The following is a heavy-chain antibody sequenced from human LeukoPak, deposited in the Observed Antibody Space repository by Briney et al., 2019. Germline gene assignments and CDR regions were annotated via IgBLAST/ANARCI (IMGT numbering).Heavy chain of an antibody. CDR2: INPSGGST. J-gene: IGHJ4*02. CDR3: ATRRGFELFFDL. CDR1: GYTFTSYY. V-gene: IGHV1-46*01. Sequence: ASVKVSCKASGYTFTSYYMHWVRQAPGQGLEWMGIINPSGGSTSYAQKFQGRVTMTRDTSTSTVYMELSSLRSEDTAVYYCATRRGFELFFDLWGQGTRVTVSS. D-gene: IGHD3-10*01.